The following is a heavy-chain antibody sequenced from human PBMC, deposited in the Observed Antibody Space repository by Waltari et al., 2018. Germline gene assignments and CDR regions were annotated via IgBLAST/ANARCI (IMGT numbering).Heavy chain of an antibody. J-gene: IGHJ4*02. CDR2: TYYRSRCYN. V-gene: IGHV6-1*01. CDR3: ARDPPDGYTYFDY. CDR1: GDSVSSKTAA. Sequence: QVQLQQSGPGLVKPSQTLSLTCAISGDSVSSKTAAWNWIRQSPSRGLEWLGRTYYRSRCYNNYAVSVKSRITINQDTSKNQFSLQLSSVTPEDTAVYYCARDPPDGYTYFDYWGQGTLVTVSS. D-gene: IGHD3-16*01.